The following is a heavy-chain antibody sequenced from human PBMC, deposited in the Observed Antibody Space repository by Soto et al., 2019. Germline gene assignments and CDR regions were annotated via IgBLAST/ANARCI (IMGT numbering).Heavy chain of an antibody. D-gene: IGHD1-7*01. J-gene: IGHJ4*02. V-gene: IGHV1-18*01. CDR2: ISAYNGHT. CDR1: GYIFSSSG. Sequence: GASVKVSCKPSGYIFSSSGISWVRQAPGQGLEWMGWISAYNGHTRYAQKFQGRFTMTTDTSTNTGYMELRSLRSDDTAVYYCARDRRDELRGPDFDFWGQGTLVTVSS. CDR3: ARDRRDELRGPDFDF.